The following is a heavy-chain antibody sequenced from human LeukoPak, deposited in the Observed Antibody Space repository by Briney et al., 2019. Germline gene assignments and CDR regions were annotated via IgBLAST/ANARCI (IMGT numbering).Heavy chain of an antibody. J-gene: IGHJ3*02. CDR3: ARAENIAVAAADAFDI. V-gene: IGHV1-3*01. Sequence: ASVKVSCKASGYTFTSYAMHWVRQAPGQRLEWMGWINAGNGNTKYSQKFQGRVTITRDTSASTAYMELSSLRSEDTAVYYCARAENIAVAAADAFDIWGQGTMVTVSS. CDR2: INAGNGNT. D-gene: IGHD6-19*01. CDR1: GYTFTSYA.